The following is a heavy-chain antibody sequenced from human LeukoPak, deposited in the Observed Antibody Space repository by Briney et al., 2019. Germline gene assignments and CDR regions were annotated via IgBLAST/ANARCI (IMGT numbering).Heavy chain of an antibody. V-gene: IGHV1-46*01. J-gene: IGHJ6*03. CDR2: INPSGGST. CDR1: GYTFTSYY. Sequence: ASVKVSCKASGYTFTSYYMHWVRQAPGQGLEWMGIINPSGGSTSYAQKFQGRVTITADESTSTAYMELSSLRSEDTAVYYCARGKGDGHNRSPNYYYYMDVWGKGTTVTISS. CDR3: ARGKGDGHNRSPNYYYYMDV. D-gene: IGHD5-24*01.